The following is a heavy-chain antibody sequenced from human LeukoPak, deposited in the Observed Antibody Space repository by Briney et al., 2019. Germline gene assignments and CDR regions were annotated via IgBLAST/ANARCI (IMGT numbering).Heavy chain of an antibody. CDR1: GFTFSSYA. J-gene: IGHJ4*02. Sequence: GGSLRLSCAASGFTFSSYAMSWVRQAPGKGLEWVSAISGSGGSTYYADSVKGRFTISRDNSKNTLYLQMNSLRAEDTAVYHCAKEVLLWFGEPAPFDYWGQGTLVTVSS. CDR2: ISGSGGST. D-gene: IGHD3-10*01. CDR3: AKEVLLWFGEPAPFDY. V-gene: IGHV3-23*01.